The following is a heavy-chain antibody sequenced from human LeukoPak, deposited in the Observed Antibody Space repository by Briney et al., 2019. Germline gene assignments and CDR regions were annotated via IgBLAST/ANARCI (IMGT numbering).Heavy chain of an antibody. J-gene: IGHJ4*02. CDR1: GFTFSSYA. CDR3: ARSGNYYDSSGSSGYFDY. D-gene: IGHD3-22*01. V-gene: IGHV3-30*03. CDR2: ISYDGVNK. Sequence: PGGSLRLSCAASGFTFSSYAMSWVRQAPGKGLEWVAGISYDGVNKYYTDSVKGRFTISRSNSKNTLYLQMNSLRPEDTAVYYCARSGNYYDSSGSSGYFDYWGQGTLVTVSS.